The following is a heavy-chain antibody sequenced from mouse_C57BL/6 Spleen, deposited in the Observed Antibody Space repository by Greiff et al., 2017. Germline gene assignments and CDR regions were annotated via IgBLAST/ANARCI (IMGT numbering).Heavy chain of an antibody. D-gene: IGHD1-1*01. V-gene: IGHV1-64*01. Sequence: QVQLQQPGAELVKPGASVKLSCKASGYTFTSYWMHWVKQRPGQGLEWIGMIHPNSGSTNYNEKFKSKATLTVDKSSSTAYMQLSSLTSEDSAVYYCARHYYGSSHEGWFAYWGQGTLVTVSA. CDR2: IHPNSGST. CDR3: ARHYYGSSHEGWFAY. CDR1: GYTFTSYW. J-gene: IGHJ3*01.